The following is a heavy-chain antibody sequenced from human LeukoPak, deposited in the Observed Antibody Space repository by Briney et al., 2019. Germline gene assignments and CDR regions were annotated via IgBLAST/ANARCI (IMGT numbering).Heavy chain of an antibody. CDR1: GFTFSSYG. CDR2: FNSDGSRT. CDR3: AREGPSLRHAFDI. D-gene: IGHD2-15*01. V-gene: IGHV3-74*01. J-gene: IGHJ3*02. Sequence: GGSLRLSCAASGFTFSSYGMHWVRQAPGKGLVWVSRFNSDGSRTNYADSVKGRFTISRDNAKNSLYLQMNSLRAEDTAVYYCAREGPSLRHAFDIWGQGTMVTVSS.